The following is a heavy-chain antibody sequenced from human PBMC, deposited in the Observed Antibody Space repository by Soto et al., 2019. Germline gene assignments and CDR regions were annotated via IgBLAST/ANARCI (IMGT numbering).Heavy chain of an antibody. CDR1: GGSFSGYY. CDR2: INHSGST. Sequence: SETLSLTCAVYGGSFSGYYWSWIRQPPGKGLEWIGEINHSGSTNYNPSLKSRVTISVDTSKNQFSLKLSSVTAADTAVYYCARGYSSSWYDYWGQGTLVTVSS. J-gene: IGHJ4*02. V-gene: IGHV4-34*01. CDR3: ARGYSSSWYDY. D-gene: IGHD6-13*01.